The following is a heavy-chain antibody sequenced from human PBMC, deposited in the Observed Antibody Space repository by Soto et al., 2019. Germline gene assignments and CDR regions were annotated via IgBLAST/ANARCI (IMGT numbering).Heavy chain of an antibody. J-gene: IGHJ4*01. V-gene: IGHV3-74*02. CDR3: GRGYEVVAGHHPVIAN. Sequence: EVQLEESGGTLVQPGGSLRLSCAASGFSFSKSWMHWVRQTPGKGLVWVARISTDGNTRTYADSVKGRFTISRDSAKNAQYLGLKTLRADDTAVYYCGRGYEVVAGHHPVIANWGRGTLVTVSS. CDR1: GFSFSKSW. D-gene: IGHD6-19*01. CDR2: ISTDGNTR.